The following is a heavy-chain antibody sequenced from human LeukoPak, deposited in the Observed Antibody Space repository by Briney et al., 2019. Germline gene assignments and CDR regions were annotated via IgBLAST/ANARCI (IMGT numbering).Heavy chain of an antibody. J-gene: IGHJ1*01. V-gene: IGHV1-18*01. Sequence: ASVKVSCKASGYTFTSYGISSVRQSPGQGLEWMGWISAYNGNTDYAQKLQGRVTMTTDTSTSTAYMELRSLRSDDTAVYYCARWGYSGSRKGYFQHWGQGTLVTVSS. CDR3: ARWGYSGSRKGYFQH. CDR2: ISAYNGNT. D-gene: IGHD1-26*01. CDR1: GYTFTSYG.